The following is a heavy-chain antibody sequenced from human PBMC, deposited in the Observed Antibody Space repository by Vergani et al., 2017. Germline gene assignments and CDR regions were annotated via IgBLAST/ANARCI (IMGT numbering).Heavy chain of an antibody. D-gene: IGHD1-7*01. V-gene: IGHV3-30*02. J-gene: IGHJ5*02. CDR3: GKTQGTVVGTWWFDP. CDR1: GRTLSSYG. CDR2: TRPHEVGA. Sequence: QVQLVESGGGVVQPGGSMRLSCSASGRTLSSYGVHWVRQAPGRGLESVTFTRPHEVGAFCSASVRGRFTVSRDNSKNTLYLEMNRLNVDDTAIYYCGKTQGTVVGTWWFDPWGQGTPVTVSS.